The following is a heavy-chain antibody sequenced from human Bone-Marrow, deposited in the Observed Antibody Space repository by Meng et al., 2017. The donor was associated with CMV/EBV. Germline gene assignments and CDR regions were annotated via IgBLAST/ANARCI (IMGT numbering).Heavy chain of an antibody. Sequence: GGSLRLSCAASGFTFDNYAMSWFRQAPGKGPEWVSAIYGGASGTYYADSVKGRFTISRDSSKNTLYLQMSSLRVEDTAVYYCARSSYWGQGTLVTVSS. CDR2: IYGGASGT. V-gene: IGHV3-23*03. J-gene: IGHJ4*02. D-gene: IGHD3-16*02. CDR1: GFTFDNYA. CDR3: ARSSY.